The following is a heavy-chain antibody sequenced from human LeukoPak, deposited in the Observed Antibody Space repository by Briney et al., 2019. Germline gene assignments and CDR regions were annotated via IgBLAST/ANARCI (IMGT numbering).Heavy chain of an antibody. CDR3: AKDSSGYY. Sequence: RGSLRHSSAASGFTFGSSWMSWVRQAPGKGLEWVANIKPDASEKYYVDSVKGRFTISRDNAKNTLFLQMNTLRAEDTAVYYCAKDSSGYYWGQGTLVTVSS. V-gene: IGHV3-7*04. J-gene: IGHJ4*02. CDR2: IKPDASEK. CDR1: GFTFGSSW. D-gene: IGHD6-19*01.